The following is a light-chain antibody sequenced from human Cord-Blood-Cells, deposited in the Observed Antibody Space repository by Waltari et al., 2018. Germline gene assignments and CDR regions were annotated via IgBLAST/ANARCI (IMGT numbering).Light chain of an antibody. CDR2: DAS. J-gene: IGKJ4*01. CDR1: QSVSSY. V-gene: IGKV3-11*01. CDR3: QQRSNWRIT. Sequence: ELVLTQSPATLSLSPRERATLSCRASQSVSSYLAWYQQKPGQAPRLLIYDASNRATGIPARFSGSGSGTDFTLTISSLEPEDFAVYYCQQRSNWRITFGGGTKVEIK.